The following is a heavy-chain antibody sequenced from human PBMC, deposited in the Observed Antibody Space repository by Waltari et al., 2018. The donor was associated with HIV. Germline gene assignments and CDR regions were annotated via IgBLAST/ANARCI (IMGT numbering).Heavy chain of an antibody. V-gene: IGHV3-30*18. CDR3: AKEDWFDP. CDR2: ISYDGSNK. CDR1: GFTFSSYG. J-gene: IGHJ5*02. Sequence: QVQLVESGGGVVQPGRSLRLSCAASGFTFSSYGMHWVRHAPGKGLEWVAVISYDGSNKYYADSVKGRFTISRDNSKNTLYLQMNSLRAEDTAVYYCAKEDWFDPWGQGTLVTVSS.